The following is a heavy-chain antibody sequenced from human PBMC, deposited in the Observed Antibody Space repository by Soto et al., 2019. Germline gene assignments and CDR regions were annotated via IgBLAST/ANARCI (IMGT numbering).Heavy chain of an antibody. D-gene: IGHD2-8*02. V-gene: IGHV3-74*01. Sequence: LXLXCAASGFPFTNXLMNWVRHTPGKGLMWVSRISPDGSDVGYADYVEGRFNVSRDNAKNTLYLQMHSLRAEETAMYYCACWGHIVPVAPSDFDRWGQGTLGTVSS. J-gene: IGHJ4*02. CDR3: ACWGHIVPVAPSDFDR. CDR2: ISPDGSDV. CDR1: GFPFTNXL.